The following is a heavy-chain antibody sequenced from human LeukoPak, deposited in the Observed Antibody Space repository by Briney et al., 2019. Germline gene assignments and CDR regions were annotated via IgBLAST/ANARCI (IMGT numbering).Heavy chain of an antibody. V-gene: IGHV1-46*01. J-gene: IGHJ3*02. CDR1: GYTFTSYY. CDR3: ARAVRRVTDAFDI. CDR2: INPSGGST. D-gene: IGHD3-10*01. Sequence: GASVKVSCKASGYTFTSYYMYWVRQAPGQGLEWMGIINPSGGSTSYAQKFQGRVTMTRDTSTSTVYMELSSLRSEDTAVYYCARAVRRVTDAFDIWGQGTMVTVSS.